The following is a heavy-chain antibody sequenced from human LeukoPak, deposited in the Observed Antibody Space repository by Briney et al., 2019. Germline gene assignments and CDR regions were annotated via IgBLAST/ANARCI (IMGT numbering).Heavy chain of an antibody. D-gene: IGHD4-17*01. CDR2: IRHDGSSK. J-gene: IGHJ4*02. CDR3: AEVASTVTTRYFDY. Sequence: GGSLRLSCAASGFTFSSCGMHWVRQAPGKGLEWVAFIRHDGSSKHYGDSVKGRFTISRDNYKNTLYLQMNSLRVEDTAVYYCAEVASTVTTRYFDYWGQGTLVVVSS. V-gene: IGHV3-30*02. CDR1: GFTFSSCG.